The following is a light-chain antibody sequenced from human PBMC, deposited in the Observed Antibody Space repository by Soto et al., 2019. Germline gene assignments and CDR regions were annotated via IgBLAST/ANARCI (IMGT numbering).Light chain of an antibody. CDR3: MQGTHWPPT. Sequence: EVVMTQSPLSLPVTLGQPASISCRSSQSLVYSDGHAYLNWFQQRPGQSPRRLIYKASNRDSGVPDRFSGYGSGTDFTLQINRVEAEDVGVYYCMQGTHWPPTFGRGTRVEIK. CDR2: KAS. V-gene: IGKV2-30*01. CDR1: QSLVYSDGHAY. J-gene: IGKJ1*01.